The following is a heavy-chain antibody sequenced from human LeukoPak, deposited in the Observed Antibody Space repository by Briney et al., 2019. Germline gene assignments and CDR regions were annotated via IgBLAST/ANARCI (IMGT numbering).Heavy chain of an antibody. CDR1: GGSISSSSYY. J-gene: IGHJ4*02. CDR2: IYYSGST. CDR3: ARTTVTLDFDY. V-gene: IGHV4-39*07. D-gene: IGHD4-17*01. Sequence: SETLSLTCTVSGGSISSSSYYWGWIRQPPGKGLEWIGSIYYSGSTYYNPSLKSRVTISVDTSKNQFSLKLSPVTAADTAVYYCARTTVTLDFDYWGQGTLVTVSS.